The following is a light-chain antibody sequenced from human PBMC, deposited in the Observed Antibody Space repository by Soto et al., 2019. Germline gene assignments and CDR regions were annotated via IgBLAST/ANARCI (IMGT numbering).Light chain of an antibody. Sequence: QSALTQPASVSGSPGQSITISCTGTSSDVGGYNYVSWYQQHPGKALKLMIYDVSNRPSGVSNRFSGSKSGNTASLTISGFQAEDEADYYCSSYTSSSTPYVFGTGTKSPS. CDR2: DVS. J-gene: IGLJ1*01. V-gene: IGLV2-14*01. CDR3: SSYTSSSTPYV. CDR1: SSDVGGYNY.